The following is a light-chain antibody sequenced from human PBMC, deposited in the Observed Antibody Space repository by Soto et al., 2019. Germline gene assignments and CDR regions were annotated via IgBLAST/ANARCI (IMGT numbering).Light chain of an antibody. CDR3: QQYYSTPGT. J-gene: IGKJ1*01. CDR1: QSVLYSSNNKNY. V-gene: IGKV4-1*01. CDR2: WAS. Sequence: DIVMTQSPDSLAVSLGERATINCKSSQSVLYSSNNKNYLAWYQQKPGQPPKLLIYWASTRESGVPDRFSGSGSGTDFTLPISSLQAEDVAVYYCQQYYSTPGTFGQGTKVEI.